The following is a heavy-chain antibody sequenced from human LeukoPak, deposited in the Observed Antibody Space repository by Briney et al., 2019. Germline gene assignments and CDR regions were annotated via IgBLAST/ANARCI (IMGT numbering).Heavy chain of an antibody. V-gene: IGHV4-61*02. CDR1: GGSISSGRYY. CDR3: ATDGMVRGPDAWFDS. J-gene: IGHJ5*01. CDR2: IYTRGST. Sequence: PSQTLSLTCNVSGGSISSGRYYWSWIRQPPGKGLEWIGRIYTRGSTNYNPSLKSRVTMPVDTSKNQFSLKLSSVTAADKAVYYCATDGMVRGPDAWFDSWGQGTLVTVSS. D-gene: IGHD3-10*01.